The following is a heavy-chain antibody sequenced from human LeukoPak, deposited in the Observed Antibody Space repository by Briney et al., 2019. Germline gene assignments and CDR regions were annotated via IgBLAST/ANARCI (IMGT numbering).Heavy chain of an antibody. Sequence: GGSLRLSCATSGFTFRNYGMSWVRQAPGKGLEWVSYISSSSSPIYYADSVKGRFTISRDNAKNSLYLQMNSLRTEDTAVYYCVRHFCSSTSCSNWGQGTLVTVSS. D-gene: IGHD2-2*01. V-gene: IGHV3-48*01. CDR1: GFTFRNYG. J-gene: IGHJ4*02. CDR2: ISSSSSPI. CDR3: VRHFCSSTSCSN.